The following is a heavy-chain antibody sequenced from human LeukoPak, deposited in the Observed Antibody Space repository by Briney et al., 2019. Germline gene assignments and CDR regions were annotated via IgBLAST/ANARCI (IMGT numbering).Heavy chain of an antibody. CDR3: ARALPNLWSGYPLDY. V-gene: IGHV3-21*01. Sequence: PGGSLRLSCAASGFTFSSYSMNWVRQAPGKGLEWVSSISSSSSYIYYADSVKGRFTISRDNAKNSLYLQMNSLRAEDTAVYYCARALPNLWSGYPLDYWRQGTLVTVSS. D-gene: IGHD3-3*01. CDR1: GFTFSSYS. CDR2: ISSSSSYI. J-gene: IGHJ4*02.